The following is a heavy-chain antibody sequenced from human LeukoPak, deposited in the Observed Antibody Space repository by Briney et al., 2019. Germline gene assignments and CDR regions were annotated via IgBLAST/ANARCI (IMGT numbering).Heavy chain of an antibody. J-gene: IGHJ4*02. Sequence: PSETLSLTCTVSGGSISSDDYYWSWIRQPPGKGLEWIGYIYFSGTTYYNPSLKSRVTISVDTSKNQFSLKLSSVTAADTAVYYCARGPPVHYFDYWGQGTLVTVSS. V-gene: IGHV4-30-4*01. CDR3: ARGPPVHYFDY. CDR1: GGSISSDDYY. CDR2: IYFSGTT. D-gene: IGHD2-2*01.